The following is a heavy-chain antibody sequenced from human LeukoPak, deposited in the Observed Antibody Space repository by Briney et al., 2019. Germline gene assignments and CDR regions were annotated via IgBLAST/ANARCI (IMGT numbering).Heavy chain of an antibody. CDR1: GFTFSSYA. J-gene: IGHJ6*02. CDR2: ISGSGGST. V-gene: IGHV3-23*01. Sequence: GGSLRLSCAASGFTFSSYAMSWVRQAPGKGLEWVSAISGSGGSTYYAVSVKGRFTISRDNSKNTLYLQMNSLRAEDTAVYYCAKDPDIAARHSYYYYYGMDVWGQGTTVTVSS. D-gene: IGHD6-6*01. CDR3: AKDPDIAARHSYYYYYGMDV.